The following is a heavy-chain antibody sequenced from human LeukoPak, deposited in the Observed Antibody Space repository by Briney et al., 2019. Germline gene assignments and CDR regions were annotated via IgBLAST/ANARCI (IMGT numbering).Heavy chain of an antibody. CDR2: IYHRGST. V-gene: IGHV4-38-2*02. CDR3: ATAGTFYHFDY. D-gene: IGHD6-13*01. CDR1: GYSISSGYY. J-gene: IGHJ4*02. Sequence: SETLSLTCTVSGYSISSGYYWDWIRQPPGKGLEWIGSIYHRGSTYYNPSLKSRVTISVDTSKNQFSLKLSSVTAADTAVYYCATAGTFYHFDYWGQGTLVTVSS.